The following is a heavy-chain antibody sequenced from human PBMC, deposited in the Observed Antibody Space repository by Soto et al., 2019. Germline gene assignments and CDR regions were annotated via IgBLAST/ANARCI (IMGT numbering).Heavy chain of an antibody. CDR3: AKAELGVLWFGEFISTR. CDR1: GFTFSSYA. J-gene: IGHJ3*01. V-gene: IGHV3-23*01. D-gene: IGHD3-10*01. CDR2: ISGSGGST. Sequence: GGSLRLSCAASGFTFSSYAMSWVRQAPGKGLEWVSAISGSGGSTYYADSVKGRFTISRDNSKNTLYLQMNSLRAEDTAVYYCAKAELGVLWFGEFISTRWGQGTMVTVSS.